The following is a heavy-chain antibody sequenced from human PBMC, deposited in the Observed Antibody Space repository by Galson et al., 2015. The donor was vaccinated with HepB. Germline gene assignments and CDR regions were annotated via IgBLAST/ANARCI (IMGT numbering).Heavy chain of an antibody. CDR1: GYTFTGFY. J-gene: IGHJ4*02. CDR3: AREGANGGGDWYSFDY. V-gene: IGHV1-2*02. D-gene: IGHD2-21*01. Sequence: SVKVSCKASGYTFTGFYIHWVRQAPGQGLEWVAWINSNHGGTKYAQKFQGRVTVTRDTSVTTAYMELSSLISDDTAVYYCAREGANGGGDWYSFDYWGQGTLVTVSS. CDR2: INSNHGGT.